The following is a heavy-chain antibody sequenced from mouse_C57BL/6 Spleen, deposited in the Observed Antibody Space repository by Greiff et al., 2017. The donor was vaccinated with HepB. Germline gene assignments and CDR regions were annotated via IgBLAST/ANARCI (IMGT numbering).Heavy chain of an antibody. V-gene: IGHV1-55*01. CDR3: ARRGGERDYYAMDY. CDR2: IYPGSGST. Sequence: QVQLQQPGAELVKPGASVKMSCKASGYTFTSYWITWVKQRPGQGLEWIGDIYPGSGSTNYNEKFKSKATLTVDTSSSTAYIQLSSLTSEDSAVYYCARRGGERDYYAMDYWGQGTSVTVSS. D-gene: IGHD2-13*01. CDR1: GYTFTSYW. J-gene: IGHJ4*01.